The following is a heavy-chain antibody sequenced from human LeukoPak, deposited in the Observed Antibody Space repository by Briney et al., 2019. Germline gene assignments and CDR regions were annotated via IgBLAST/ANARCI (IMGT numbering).Heavy chain of an antibody. CDR1: GGSISSYY. D-gene: IGHD5-18*01. CDR3: ARGYSYVYYYGMDV. V-gene: IGHV4-59*01. Sequence: SETLSLTCTVSGGSISSYYWSWVRQPPGKGLEWIGYIYYSGSTNYNPSLKSRVTISVDTSKNQFSLKLSSVTAADTAVYYCARGYSYVYYYGMDVWGQGTTVTVSS. J-gene: IGHJ6*02. CDR2: IYYSGST.